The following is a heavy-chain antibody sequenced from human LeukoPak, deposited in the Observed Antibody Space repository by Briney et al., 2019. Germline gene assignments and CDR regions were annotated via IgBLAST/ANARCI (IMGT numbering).Heavy chain of an antibody. CDR1: GFTFGSFS. CDR3: ARDYYDSSGYYYGGY. J-gene: IGHJ4*02. Sequence: GGSLRLSCAASGFTFGSFSMNWVRQAPGKGLEWVSYISSSSTTIYYADSVKGRFTISRDNAKNSLYLQMNSLRDEDTAVYYCARDYYDSSGYYYGGYWGQGTLVTVSS. D-gene: IGHD3-22*01. CDR2: ISSSSTTI. V-gene: IGHV3-48*02.